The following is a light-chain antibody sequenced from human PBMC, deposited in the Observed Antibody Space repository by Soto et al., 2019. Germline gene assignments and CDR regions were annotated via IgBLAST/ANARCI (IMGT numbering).Light chain of an antibody. CDR2: LNSDGSH. V-gene: IGLV4-69*01. Sequence: QLVLTQSPSASASLGASVKLTCTLSSGHSSYAIAWHQQQPEKGPRYLMKLNSDGSHSKGDGIPDRFSGSSSGAERYLTISSLQSEDEADYYCQTWGTGAREVFGGGTKLTVL. CDR3: QTWGTGAREV. CDR1: SGHSSYA. J-gene: IGLJ2*01.